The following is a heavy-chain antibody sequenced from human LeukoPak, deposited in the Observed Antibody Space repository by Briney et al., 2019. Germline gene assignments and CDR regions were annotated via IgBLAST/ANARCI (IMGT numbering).Heavy chain of an antibody. CDR2: ISYDGSNK. J-gene: IGHJ4*02. Sequence: GRSLRLSCAASGFTFSSYGMHWVRQAPGKGLEWVAVISYDGSNKYYADSVKGRFTISRDNSKNALYLQMNSLRAEDTAVYYCAKDLGSYPGFDYWGQGTLVTVSS. D-gene: IGHD1-14*01. V-gene: IGHV3-30*18. CDR3: AKDLGSYPGFDY. CDR1: GFTFSSYG.